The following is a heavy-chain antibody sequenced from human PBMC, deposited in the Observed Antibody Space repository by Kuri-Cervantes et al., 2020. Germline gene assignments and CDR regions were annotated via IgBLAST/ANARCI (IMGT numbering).Heavy chain of an antibody. Sequence: ESLKISCTVSGGSISSSSYYWGWIRQPPGKGLEWIGSIHYSGSTYYNPSLKSRVTISVDTSKNQFSLKLNSVTAADTAVYYCARYHFWSAFHDYWGQGTLVTVSS. J-gene: IGHJ4*02. D-gene: IGHD3-3*01. CDR2: IHYSGST. CDR3: ARYHFWSAFHDY. CDR1: GGSISSSSYY. V-gene: IGHV4-39*07.